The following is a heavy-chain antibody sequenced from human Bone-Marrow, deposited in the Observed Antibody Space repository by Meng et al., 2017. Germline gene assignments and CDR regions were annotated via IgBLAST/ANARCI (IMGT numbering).Heavy chain of an antibody. J-gene: IGHJ4*02. D-gene: IGHD6-13*01. CDR3: ARVKGSSWYRTFDY. Sequence: GESLKISCAASGFTFSSYWMSWVRQAPGKGLEWVANIKQDGSEKYYVDSVKGRFTISRDNAKNSLYLQINSLRAEDTAVYYCARVKGSSWYRTFDYWGQGTLVTVSS. CDR1: GFTFSSYW. V-gene: IGHV3-7*01. CDR2: IKQDGSEK.